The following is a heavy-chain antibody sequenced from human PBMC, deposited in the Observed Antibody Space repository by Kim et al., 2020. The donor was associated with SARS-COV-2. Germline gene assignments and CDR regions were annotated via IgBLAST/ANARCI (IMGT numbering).Heavy chain of an antibody. D-gene: IGHD3-22*01. CDR3: ARGWYYDSSGYYPNWFDP. CDR2: IYYSGST. J-gene: IGHJ5*02. CDR1: GGSISSYY. Sequence: SETLSLTCTVSGGSISSYYWSWIRQPPGKGLEWIGYIYYSGSTNYNPSLKSRVTISVDTSKNQFSLKLSSVTAADTAVYYCARGWYYDSSGYYPNWFDPWGQGTLVTVSS. V-gene: IGHV4-59*13.